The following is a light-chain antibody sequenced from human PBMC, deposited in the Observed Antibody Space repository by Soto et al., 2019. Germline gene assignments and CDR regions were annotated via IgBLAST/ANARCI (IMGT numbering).Light chain of an antibody. CDR2: DAS. V-gene: IGKV1-5*01. Sequence: DIQMTQSPSTLSASLGDRVTITCRASQSISSWLAWYQQKPGKAPKLLIYDASSLESGVPSRFSGSGSGTEFTLTIRSLQPDDFAPYYCQQYNSYAPGFGQANKVEI. J-gene: IGKJ1*01. CDR1: QSISSW. CDR3: QQYNSYAPG.